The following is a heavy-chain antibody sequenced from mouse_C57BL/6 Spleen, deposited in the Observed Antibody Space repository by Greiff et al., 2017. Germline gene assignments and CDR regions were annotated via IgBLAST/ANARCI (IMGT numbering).Heavy chain of an antibody. J-gene: IGHJ4*01. V-gene: IGHV1-82*01. D-gene: IGHD1-1*01. CDR3: ARWDTTVVATAYGIDY. Sequence: VQLQQSGPELVKPGASVKIPCKASGYAFSSSRMNWVKQSPGKGLEWIGRIYPGDGDTIYNGKFKGKATLTADKSSSTAYMQLSRLTAEDSAVYLCARWDTTVVATAYGIDYWGQGTLVTGS. CDR1: GYAFSSSR. CDR2: IYPGDGDT.